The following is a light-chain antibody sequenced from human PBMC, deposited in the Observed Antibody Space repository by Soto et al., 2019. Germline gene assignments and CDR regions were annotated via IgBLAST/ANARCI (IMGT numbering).Light chain of an antibody. CDR3: QQRTSWPPWT. CDR2: DAA. Sequence: EIVLTQSPGTLSLSPGGRATLSCRASQSVSRCLSWYHQRNGQAPRRLIYDAAKRASGSPARCSGSGSGTDFTLTISSREHEDFAVYYCQQRTSWPPWTFGQGTKVEIK. CDR1: QSVSRC. V-gene: IGKV3-11*01. J-gene: IGKJ1*01.